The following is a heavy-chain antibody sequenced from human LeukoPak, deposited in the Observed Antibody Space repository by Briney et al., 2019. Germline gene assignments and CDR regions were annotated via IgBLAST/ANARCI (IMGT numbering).Heavy chain of an antibody. D-gene: IGHD6-13*01. CDR1: GGSISSGDYY. CDR3: ARGRSSSWSSFDY. J-gene: IGHJ4*02. V-gene: IGHV4-30-4*01. CDR2: IYNNGRT. Sequence: SETLSLTCTVSGGSISSGDYYWSWIRQPPGKGLEWIGYIYNNGRTYYNPTLKSRVTISVDTSKNLFSLKVSFVTAADAAVYYCARGRSSSWSSFDYWGQGTLVTVSS.